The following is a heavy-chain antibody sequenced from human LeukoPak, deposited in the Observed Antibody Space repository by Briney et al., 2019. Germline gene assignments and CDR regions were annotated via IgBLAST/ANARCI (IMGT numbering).Heavy chain of an antibody. Sequence: GGSLRLSCAASGFTFSSYAMNWVRQAPGEGLEWVSAVSAGDDTTYYADSVKGRFTISRANSKNTLYLQMNSLRAEDTAVYYCAKDMTSGDGYNNFDYWGQGTLVTVSS. CDR2: VSAGDDTT. CDR3: AKDMTSGDGYNNFDY. D-gene: IGHD5-24*01. J-gene: IGHJ4*02. V-gene: IGHV3-23*01. CDR1: GFTFSSYA.